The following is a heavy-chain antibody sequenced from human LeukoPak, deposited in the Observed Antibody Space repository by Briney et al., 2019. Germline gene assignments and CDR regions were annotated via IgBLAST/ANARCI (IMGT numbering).Heavy chain of an antibody. Sequence: PSETLSLTCTVSGDPISINSYYWGWIRQPPGKGLEWIGSIYHSGSAYYSPSLKSRATISGDTSKNQFSLRLSSVTAADTAVFYCARLYGYCYGYLVDWGQGTLVTVS. V-gene: IGHV4-39*01. CDR3: ARLYGYCYGYLVD. J-gene: IGHJ4*02. D-gene: IGHD5-18*01. CDR1: GDPISINSYY. CDR2: IYHSGSA.